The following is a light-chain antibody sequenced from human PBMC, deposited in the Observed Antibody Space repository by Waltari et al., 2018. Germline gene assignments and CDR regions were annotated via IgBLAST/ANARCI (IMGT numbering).Light chain of an antibody. V-gene: IGLV3-10*01. CDR2: EDS. CDR1: ALPKKY. CDR3: YSTDSTGNHGV. J-gene: IGLJ3*02. Sequence: SYELTQPPSVSVSPGQTAKIACPGDALPKKYVYLYQQKSGQAPVLVIYEDSRRPSGIPEKFSASRSGTMATLTISGAQVDDEGDYYCYSTDSTGNHGVFGGGTKLTVL.